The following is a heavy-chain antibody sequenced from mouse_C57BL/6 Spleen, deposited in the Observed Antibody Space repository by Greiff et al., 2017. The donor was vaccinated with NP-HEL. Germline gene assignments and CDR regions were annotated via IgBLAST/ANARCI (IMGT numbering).Heavy chain of an antibody. CDR1: GYTFTDYA. CDR3: ARGALATMVTTYFDY. CDR2: ISTYCGDA. J-gene: IGHJ2*01. V-gene: IGHV1-67*01. Sequence: VQLQESGPELVRPGVSVKLSCKGSGYTFTDYAMHWVKQSPGKSLEWIGVISTYCGDASYNQKFKDKATLTVDKSSSTAYMELARLTSEDSAVYYCARGALATMVTTYFDYWGQGTTLTVSS. D-gene: IGHD2-2*01.